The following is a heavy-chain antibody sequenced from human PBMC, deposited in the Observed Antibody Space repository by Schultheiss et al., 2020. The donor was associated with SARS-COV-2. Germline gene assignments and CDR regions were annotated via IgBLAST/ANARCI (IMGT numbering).Heavy chain of an antibody. J-gene: IGHJ5*01. CDR2: ISYGGRT. Sequence: SETLSLTCVVSGGSISRGGNSWSWIRQPPGKGLEWVGSISYGGRTYFSPSLRSRVTMSVDSSKNQFSLQLKSLTAADTAVYYCARHLEGFEFWGQGALVTVSS. CDR3: ARHLEGFEF. V-gene: IGHV4-39*01. CDR1: GGSISRGGNS. D-gene: IGHD1-1*01.